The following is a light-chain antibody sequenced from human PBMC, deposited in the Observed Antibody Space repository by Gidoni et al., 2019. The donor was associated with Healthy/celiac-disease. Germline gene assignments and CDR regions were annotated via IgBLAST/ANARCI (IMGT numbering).Light chain of an antibody. CDR1: QSISSY. V-gene: IGKV1-39*01. CDR3: QQSYSTPFT. J-gene: IGKJ3*01. CDR2: AAS. Sequence: DIQMTQSPSSLSASVGDRVTITCRASQSISSYLNWHQQKPGKAPKLLIYAASSLQSWVPSRFSGSGSGTDFTLTISSLQPEDFATYYCQQSYSTPFTFXPXTKVDIK.